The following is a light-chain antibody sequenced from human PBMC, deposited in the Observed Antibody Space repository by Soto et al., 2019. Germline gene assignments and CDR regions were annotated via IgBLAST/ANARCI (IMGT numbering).Light chain of an antibody. Sequence: DIQMTQSPSTLSAFVGDRVTITCRASQSISSWLAWYQQKPGKAPTLLIYKASSLESGVPSRFSGGGSGTEFTLTISSLQPDDFATYYCQQYNSYSWTFGQGTKVEIK. CDR1: QSISSW. J-gene: IGKJ1*01. CDR2: KAS. CDR3: QQYNSYSWT. V-gene: IGKV1-5*03.